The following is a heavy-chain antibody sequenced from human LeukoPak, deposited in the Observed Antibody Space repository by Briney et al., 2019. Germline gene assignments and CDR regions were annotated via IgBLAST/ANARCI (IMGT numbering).Heavy chain of an antibody. CDR3: ARSSGYRYNWFDP. D-gene: IGHD3-3*01. CDR1: GGSFSGYY. V-gene: IGHV4-34*01. Sequence: SETLSLTCAVYGGSFSGYYWSWIRQPPGKGLEWIGEINHRGSTNHNPSLKSRVTISVDTSKNQFSLKLSSVTAADTAVYYCARSSGYRYNWFDPWGQGTLVTVSS. J-gene: IGHJ5*02. CDR2: INHRGST.